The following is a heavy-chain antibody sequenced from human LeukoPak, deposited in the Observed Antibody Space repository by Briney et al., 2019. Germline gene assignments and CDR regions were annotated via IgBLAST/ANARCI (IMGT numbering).Heavy chain of an antibody. D-gene: IGHD4-17*01. CDR2: ISWNSGSI. V-gene: IGHV3-9*03. J-gene: IGHJ4*02. CDR3: AKDKSTVPRGYFGY. Sequence: GGSLRLSCAASGFTFDDYAMHWVRQAPGKGLEWVSGISWNSGSIGYADSVKGRFTISRDNAKNSLYLQMNSLRAEDMALYYCAKDKSTVPRGYFGYWGQGTLVTVSS. CDR1: GFTFDDYA.